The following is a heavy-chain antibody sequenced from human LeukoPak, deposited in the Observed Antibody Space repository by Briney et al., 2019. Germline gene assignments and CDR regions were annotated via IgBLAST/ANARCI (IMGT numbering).Heavy chain of an antibody. D-gene: IGHD2-21*01. Sequence: LSLTCTVSGGSISSSSYYWGWIRQPPGKGLEWVSYITSSSSIIYADSVKGRFTISRDNAKNSLYLQMNSLRDEDTAVYYCARDKDWAFDIWGQGTMVTVSS. CDR1: GGSISSSSYY. CDR2: ITSSSSI. V-gene: IGHV3-11*06. CDR3: ARDKDWAFDI. J-gene: IGHJ3*02.